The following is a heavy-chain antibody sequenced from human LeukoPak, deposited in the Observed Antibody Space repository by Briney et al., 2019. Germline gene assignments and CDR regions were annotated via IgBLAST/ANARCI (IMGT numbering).Heavy chain of an antibody. V-gene: IGHV3-21*01. CDR2: ITSSRIYL. Sequence: SCTASGYTFSTYSMNWVRQAPGKGLEWVSSITSSRIYLYYADSVKGRFTISRDNAKNSLYLQMNSLRAEDTAVYYCARDGSRGNLVTAPDFWGQGTLVTVSS. CDR3: ARDGSRGNLVTAPDF. CDR1: GYTFSTYS. J-gene: IGHJ4*02. D-gene: IGHD2-21*02.